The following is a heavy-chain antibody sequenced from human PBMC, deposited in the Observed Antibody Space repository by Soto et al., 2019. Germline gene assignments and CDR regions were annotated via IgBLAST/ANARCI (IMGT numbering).Heavy chain of an antibody. CDR3: AAPTKVWSYAFDI. V-gene: IGHV1-58*01. CDR1: GFTFTSSA. D-gene: IGHD2-21*01. Sequence: SVKVSCKASGFTFTSSAVQWVRQARGQRLEWIGWIVVGSGNTNYAQKFQERVTITRDMSTSTAYMELSSLRSEDTAMYYCAAPTKVWSYAFDIWGQGTMVTVSS. CDR2: IVVGSGNT. J-gene: IGHJ3*02.